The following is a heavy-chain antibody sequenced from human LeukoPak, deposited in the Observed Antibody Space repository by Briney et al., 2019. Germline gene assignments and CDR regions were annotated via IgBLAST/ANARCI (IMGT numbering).Heavy chain of an antibody. CDR2: IRSKTDGGPT. CDR1: GFTFSNAR. CDR3: NTDSDSDYFDY. Sequence: QPGGALRLSCASSGFTFSNARLSSPREAQGKGLEGVDLIRSKTDGGPTDYAAPVQGRFTISRHDSKNTLYQQMNSLHTEGPTVYYCNTDSDSDYFDYWGQGTLVTVSS. D-gene: IGHD5-18*01. J-gene: IGHJ4*02. V-gene: IGHV3-15*01.